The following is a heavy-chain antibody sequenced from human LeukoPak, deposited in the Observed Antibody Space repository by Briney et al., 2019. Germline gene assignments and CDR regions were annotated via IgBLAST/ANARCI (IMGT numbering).Heavy chain of an antibody. CDR3: ARDSRGYYFDY. D-gene: IGHD3-22*01. J-gene: IGHJ4*02. V-gene: IGHV4-59*01. CDR2: IYYSGTT. CDR1: GGSISSYY. Sequence: SETLSLTCTVSGGSISSYYWSWIRQSPEKGLEWIGYIYYSGTTNYNPSLKSRVTISVDTSKNQFSLKLTSVTAADTAVYYCARDSRGYYFDYWGQGTLVTVSS.